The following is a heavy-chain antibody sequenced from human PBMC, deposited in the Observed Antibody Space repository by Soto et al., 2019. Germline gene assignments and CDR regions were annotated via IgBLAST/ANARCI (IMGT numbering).Heavy chain of an antibody. CDR1: GCTFTNYD. J-gene: IGHJ6*02. CDR3: ARGYYYGSGRPTPGGMDV. V-gene: IGHV1-18*01. D-gene: IGHD3-10*01. CDR2: ISTYTGNT. Sequence: QVHLVQSRAKVKKPGASVKVSCKAYGCTFTNYDINWVRQAPGQGLEWMGWISTYTGNTNYAQKFPGRVTMTTDTSTSTAYMELSSLRSDDTAVYYRARGYYYGSGRPTPGGMDVWGQGTTVTVSS.